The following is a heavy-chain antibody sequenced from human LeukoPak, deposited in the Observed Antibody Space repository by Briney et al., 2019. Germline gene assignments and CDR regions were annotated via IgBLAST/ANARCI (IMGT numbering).Heavy chain of an antibody. Sequence: SQTLSLTCAISGDSVSSNSAAWNWIRQSPSRGLEWLGRTYYGSKWYNDYAVSVKSRITINPDTSKNQFSLQLNSVTPEDTAVYYCARSIAVAVAYYYHYYMDVWGKGTTVTVSS. CDR3: ARSIAVAVAYYYHYYMDV. CDR1: GDSVSSNSAA. CDR2: TYYGSKWYN. J-gene: IGHJ6*03. D-gene: IGHD6-19*01. V-gene: IGHV6-1*01.